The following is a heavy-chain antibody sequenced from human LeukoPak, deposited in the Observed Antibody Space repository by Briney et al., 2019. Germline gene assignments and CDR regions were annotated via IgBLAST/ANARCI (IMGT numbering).Heavy chain of an antibody. CDR3: AKGGSGWYPGFDY. CDR1: GFTFSSYA. V-gene: IGHV3-23*01. Sequence: GGSLRLSCAASGFTFSSYAMTWVRQAPGKGLEWVSAISGSGGSTYYADSVKGRFIISRDSSKNTLYLQMNSLRAEDTAVYYCAKGGSGWYPGFDYWGQGILVTVSS. D-gene: IGHD6-19*01. J-gene: IGHJ4*02. CDR2: ISGSGGST.